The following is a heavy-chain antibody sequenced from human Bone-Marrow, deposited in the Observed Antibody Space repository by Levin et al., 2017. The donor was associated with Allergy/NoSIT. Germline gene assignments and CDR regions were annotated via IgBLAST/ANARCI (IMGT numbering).Heavy chain of an antibody. V-gene: IGHV5-51*01. CDR2: IYAGDSDT. CDR1: GYSFSSYW. CDR3: ARHEVSRFGYDFRSGFPHYYYYMDV. D-gene: IGHD3-3*01. J-gene: IGHJ6*03. Sequence: RAGGSLRLSCKASGYSFSSYWIGWVRQMPGKGLEWMGIIYAGDSDTKYSPSFQGQVTISADKSVSTAYLQWSSLRASDTAMYYCARHEVSRFGYDFRSGFPHYYYYMDVWGKGTSVTVSS.